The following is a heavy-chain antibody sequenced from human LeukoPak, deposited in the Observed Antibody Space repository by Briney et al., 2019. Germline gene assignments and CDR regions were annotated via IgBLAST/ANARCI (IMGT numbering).Heavy chain of an antibody. V-gene: IGHV1-2*06. CDR2: INPNSGGT. CDR1: GYTFTGYY. J-gene: IGHJ4*02. Sequence: ASVKVSCKASGYTFTGYYMHWVRQAPGQGLEWMGRINPNSGGTNYAQEFQGRVTMTRDTSISTAYMELSRLRSDDTAVYYCARGKSGSPSYYWGQGTLVTVSS. CDR3: ARGKSGSPSYY. D-gene: IGHD2-15*01.